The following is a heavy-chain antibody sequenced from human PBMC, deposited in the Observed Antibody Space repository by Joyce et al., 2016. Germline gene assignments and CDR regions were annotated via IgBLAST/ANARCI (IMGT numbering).Heavy chain of an antibody. CDR3: ARDGYRYSGAYYSDY. Sequence: QVQLEQSGAEVKKPGASVRVSCRSSGYTFNTFGITWVRPAPGQGLEWIGWISPYNGQTKYSQKFQDRVTMTTDTSRSAAYLELRSLRSGDTAVYYCARDGYRYSGAYYSDYWGQGTLVTVSS. CDR1: GYTFNTFG. D-gene: IGHD5-12*01. CDR2: ISPYNGQT. V-gene: IGHV1-18*01. J-gene: IGHJ4*02.